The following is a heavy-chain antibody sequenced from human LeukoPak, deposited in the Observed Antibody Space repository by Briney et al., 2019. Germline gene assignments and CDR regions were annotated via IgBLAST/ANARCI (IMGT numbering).Heavy chain of an antibody. CDR1: GGSISSGSYY. CDR2: INHSGST. V-gene: IGHV4-61*10. Sequence: SETLSLTCTVSGGSISSGSYYWSWIRQPAGKGLEWIGEINHSGSTNYNPSLKSRVTISVDTSKNQFSLKLSSVTAADTAVYYCARGSLTYGYSSSWYLTGNWFDPWGQGTLVTVSS. D-gene: IGHD6-13*01. CDR3: ARGSLTYGYSSSWYLTGNWFDP. J-gene: IGHJ5*02.